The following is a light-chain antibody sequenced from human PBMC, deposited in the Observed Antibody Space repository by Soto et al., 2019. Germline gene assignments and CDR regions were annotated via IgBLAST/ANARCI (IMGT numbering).Light chain of an antibody. CDR3: QQYDNWPSCT. CDR1: QSVSSN. J-gene: IGKJ2*02. Sequence: EIVMTQSPATLSVSPGERATLSCRASQSVSSNLAWYQQKPGQAPRLLIYGASTRATGIPARFSGSGSGTEFTLTISSLQYEDFAVYYCQQYDNWPSCTFGQGTKLEIK. CDR2: GAS. V-gene: IGKV3-15*01.